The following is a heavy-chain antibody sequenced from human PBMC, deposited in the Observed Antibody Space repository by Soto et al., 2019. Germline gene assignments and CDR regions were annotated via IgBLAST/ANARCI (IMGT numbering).Heavy chain of an antibody. D-gene: IGHD2-15*01. CDR1: GFTFSSYA. Sequence: GGSLRLSCAASGFTFSSYAMSWVRQAPGKGLEWVSAISGSGGSTYYADSVKGRFTISRDNSKNTLYLQMNSLRAEDTAVYYCAKNMEGYCSGGSCYYFDYWGQGPLVTVSS. CDR3: AKNMEGYCSGGSCYYFDY. J-gene: IGHJ4*02. CDR2: ISGSGGST. V-gene: IGHV3-23*01.